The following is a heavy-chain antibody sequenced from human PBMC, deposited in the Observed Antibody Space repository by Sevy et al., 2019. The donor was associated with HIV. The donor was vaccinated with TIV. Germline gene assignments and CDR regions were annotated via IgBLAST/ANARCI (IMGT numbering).Heavy chain of an antibody. J-gene: IGHJ6*02. CDR1: GFTFSDYY. CDR3: AGGKGYSSGWYYYYGMDV. V-gene: IGHV3-11*01. Sequence: GGSLRLSCAASGFTFSDYYMSWIRQAPGKGLEWVSYISSSGSTIYYADSVKGRFTISRDNAKNSLYLQMNSLRAEDTAVYYCAGGKGYSSGWYYYYGMDVWGRGTTVTVSS. D-gene: IGHD6-19*01. CDR2: ISSSGSTI.